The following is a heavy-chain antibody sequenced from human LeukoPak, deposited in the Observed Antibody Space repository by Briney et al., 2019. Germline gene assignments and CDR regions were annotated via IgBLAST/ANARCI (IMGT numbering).Heavy chain of an antibody. CDR1: GGSFSGYY. Sequence: PSETLSLTCAVYGGSFSGYYWSWIRQPPGKGLEWIGEINHSGSTNYNPSLKSRVTISVDTSKNQFSLKLSSVTAADTAVYYCARKPGTFYFDYWGQGTLVTVSS. V-gene: IGHV4-34*01. CDR3: ARKPGTFYFDY. CDR2: INHSGST. J-gene: IGHJ4*02. D-gene: IGHD6-13*01.